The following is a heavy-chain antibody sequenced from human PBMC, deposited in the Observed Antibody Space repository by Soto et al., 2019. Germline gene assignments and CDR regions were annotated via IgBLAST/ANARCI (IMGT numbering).Heavy chain of an antibody. CDR2: THHSGST. V-gene: IGHV4-61*01. J-gene: IGHJ4*02. CDR3: ARETITVAPRSYFDY. D-gene: IGHD6-19*01. Sequence: PSETLSLTCTVSGGSVSSGSYYWNWVRQPPGKGLQWIGYTHHSGSTNYNPSLQSRVTISVDTSKNQFSLRLSSVTAADTAVYYCARETITVAPRSYFDYWGQGNMVTSPQ. CDR1: GGSVSSGSYY.